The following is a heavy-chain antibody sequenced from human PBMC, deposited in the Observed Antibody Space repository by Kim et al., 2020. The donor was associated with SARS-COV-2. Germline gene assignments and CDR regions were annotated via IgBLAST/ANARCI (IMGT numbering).Heavy chain of an antibody. CDR3: SRDPRRVDY. D-gene: IGHD2-8*01. V-gene: IGHV3-11*01. CDR1: GFTFSDYY. CDR2: ISGIGSDI. Sequence: GGSLRLSCAASGFTFSDYYMTWIRQAPGRGLEWVSYISGIGSDINYADSVKGQFTIARDNAKNSLYLQMNSLRVKDTAVYYCSRDPRRVDYWGQGTLVTVSS. J-gene: IGHJ4*02.